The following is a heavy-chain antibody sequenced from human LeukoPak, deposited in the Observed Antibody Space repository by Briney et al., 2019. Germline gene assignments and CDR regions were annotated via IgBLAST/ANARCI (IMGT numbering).Heavy chain of an antibody. D-gene: IGHD3-22*01. V-gene: IGHV3-15*01. CDR3: TTWYYYDSSGYYLGDY. CDR2: IKSKTDGGTT. J-gene: IGHJ4*02. Sequence: PGGSLRLSCAASGFTFSNAWMSWVRQAPGKGLEWVGRIKSKTDGGTTDYAAPVKGRFTISRDDSKNTLYLQMNSLKTEDTAVYYCTTWYYYDSSGYYLGDYWGQGTLVTVSS. CDR1: GFTFSNAW.